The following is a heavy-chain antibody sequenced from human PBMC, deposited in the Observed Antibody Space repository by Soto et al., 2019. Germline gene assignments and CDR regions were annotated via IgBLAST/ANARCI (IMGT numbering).Heavy chain of an antibody. CDR3: TTATWLGTTGTKG. V-gene: IGHV3-15*01. CDR1: GFTFSNAW. Sequence: EVQLVESGGGLVKPGGSLRLSCAASGFTFSNAWISWVRQAPGKGLEWVGRIKSKTEGGTTDYAAPVKGRFTISRDDSKNTLYLQMNSLKTEDTAVYYCTTATWLGTTGTKGWGQGTLVTVSS. J-gene: IGHJ4*02. D-gene: IGHD1-1*01. CDR2: IKSKTEGGTT.